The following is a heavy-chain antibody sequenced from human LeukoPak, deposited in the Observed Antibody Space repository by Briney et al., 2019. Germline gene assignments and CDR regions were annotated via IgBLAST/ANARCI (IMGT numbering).Heavy chain of an antibody. D-gene: IGHD3-22*01. Sequence: GGSLRLSCTAPGFTFGDYAMSWVRQAPGKGLEWVGFIRSKAYGGTTEYAASVKGRFTISRDDSKSIAYLQMNSLKTEDTAVYYCTRSPVSQYYDSSGHRGGQGTLVTVSS. CDR3: TRSPVSQYYDSSGHR. V-gene: IGHV3-49*04. J-gene: IGHJ4*02. CDR1: GFTFGDYA. CDR2: IRSKAYGGTT.